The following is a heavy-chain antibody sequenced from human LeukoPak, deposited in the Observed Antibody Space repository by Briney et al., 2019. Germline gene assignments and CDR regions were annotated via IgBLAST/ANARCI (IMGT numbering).Heavy chain of an antibody. CDR2: IYTSGST. CDR3: ARVARSGSWASFDY. V-gene: IGHV4-4*07. CDR1: GGSISSYY. D-gene: IGHD1-26*01. Sequence: SETLSLTCTVSGGSISSYYWSWIRQPAGKGLEWIGRIYTSGSTNYNPSLKSRVTTSVDTSKNQFSLKLSSVTAADTAVYYCARVARSGSWASFDYWGQGTLVTVSS. J-gene: IGHJ4*02.